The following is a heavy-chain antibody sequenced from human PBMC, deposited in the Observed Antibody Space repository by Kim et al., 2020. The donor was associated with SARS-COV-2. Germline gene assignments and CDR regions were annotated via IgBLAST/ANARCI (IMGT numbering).Heavy chain of an antibody. CDR2: MNPNSGNT. V-gene: IGHV1-8*01. D-gene: IGHD6-13*01. J-gene: IGHJ4*02. CDR3: ARGYSPKQLARRGIDY. Sequence: ASVKVSCKASGYTFTSYDINWVRQATGQGLEWMGWMNPNSGNTGYAQKFQGRVTMTRNTSISTAYMELSSLRSEDTAVYYCARGYSPKQLARRGIDYWGQGTLVTVSS. CDR1: GYTFTSYD.